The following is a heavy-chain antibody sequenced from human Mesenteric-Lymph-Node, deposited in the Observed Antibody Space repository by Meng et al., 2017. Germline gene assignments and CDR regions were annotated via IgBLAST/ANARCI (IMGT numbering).Heavy chain of an antibody. V-gene: IGHV4-4*02. CDR1: GASISSGNW. D-gene: IGHD2-2*01. CDR3: ARGGGCSSSSCDLDY. CDR2: IYHSGST. J-gene: IGHJ4*02. Sequence: QGQVKESGHGQGKSSETLSLTCVVSGASISSGNWWNWVRQPPGKGLEWIGDIYHSGSTNYNPSLKSRVTISVDKSKNQFSLKLSSVTAADTAMYYCARGGGCSSSSCDLDYWGQGVLVTVSS.